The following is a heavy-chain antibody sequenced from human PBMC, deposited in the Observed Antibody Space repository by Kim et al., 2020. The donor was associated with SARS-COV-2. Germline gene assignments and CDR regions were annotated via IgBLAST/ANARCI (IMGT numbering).Heavy chain of an antibody. CDR3: ARDVGIAVASGESDY. D-gene: IGHD6-19*01. Sequence: DSVKGRFTISRDNAKNTLYLQMNSLRAEDTAVYYCARDVGIAVASGESDYWGQGTLVTVSS. J-gene: IGHJ4*02. V-gene: IGHV3-74*01.